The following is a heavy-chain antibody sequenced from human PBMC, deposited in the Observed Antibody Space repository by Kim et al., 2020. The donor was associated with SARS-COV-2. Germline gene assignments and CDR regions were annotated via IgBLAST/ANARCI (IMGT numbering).Heavy chain of an antibody. Sequence: GGSLRLSCAASGFTFSTYAMSWVRQPPGKGLEWVSAISGSGGSTYYADSVKGRFTISRDISKNTLYLQMNSLRAEDTAVYYCAKERFGSGSYYDYWGQGTLVTVSS. V-gene: IGHV3-23*01. CDR1: GFTFSTYA. CDR3: AKERFGSGSYYDY. CDR2: ISGSGGST. J-gene: IGHJ4*02. D-gene: IGHD3-10*01.